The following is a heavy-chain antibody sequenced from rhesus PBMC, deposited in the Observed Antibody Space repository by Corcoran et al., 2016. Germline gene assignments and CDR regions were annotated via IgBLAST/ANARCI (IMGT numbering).Heavy chain of an antibody. Sequence: EVRLVESGGGLVQPGGSLRLSCAASGFTFSDYYISWVRQAPGTGPEWVGFIRKKVNGRKPDYAESVKGSFTMSRDDSKSVASLEMNSLKTEDAAVYYCSKKSPGAGFGLDSWGQGVVVTVSS. CDR1: GFTFSDYY. V-gene: IGHV3-116*02. CDR2: IRKKVNGRKP. CDR3: SKKSPGAGFGLDS. J-gene: IGHJ6*01.